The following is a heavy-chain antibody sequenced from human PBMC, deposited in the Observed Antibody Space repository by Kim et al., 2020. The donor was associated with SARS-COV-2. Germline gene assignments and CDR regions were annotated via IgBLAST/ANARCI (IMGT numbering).Heavy chain of an antibody. CDR2: INAGNGNT. V-gene: IGHV1-3*01. CDR1: GYTFTSYA. Sequence: ASVKVSCKASGYTFTSYAMHWVRQAPGQRLEWMGWINAGNGNTKYSQKFQGRVTITRDTSASTAYMELSSLRSEDTAVYYCARDHSPYCSSTSCYGSSYYYGMDVWGQGTTVTVSS. J-gene: IGHJ6*02. CDR3: ARDHSPYCSSTSCYGSSYYYGMDV. D-gene: IGHD2-2*01.